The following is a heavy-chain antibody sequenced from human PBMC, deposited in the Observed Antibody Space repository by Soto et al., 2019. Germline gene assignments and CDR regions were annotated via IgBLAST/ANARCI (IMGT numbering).Heavy chain of an antibody. D-gene: IGHD3-16*02. V-gene: IGHV4-31*03. CDR1: GGSISSGGYY. Sequence: PSETLSLTCTVSGGSISSGGYYWSWIRQHPGKGLEWIGYIYYSGSTYYNPSLKSRVTISVDTSKNQFSLKLSSVTAADTAVYYCATNRGRYYDYVWGSYRLAYFDYWGQGTLVTVSS. J-gene: IGHJ4*02. CDR2: IYYSGST. CDR3: ATNRGRYYDYVWGSYRLAYFDY.